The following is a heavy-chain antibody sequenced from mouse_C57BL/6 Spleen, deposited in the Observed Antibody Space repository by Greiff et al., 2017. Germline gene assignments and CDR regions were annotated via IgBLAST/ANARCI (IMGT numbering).Heavy chain of an antibody. V-gene: IGHV8-8*01. Sequence: QVTLKVSGPGILQPSQTLSLTCSFSGFSLSTFGMGVGWIRQPSGKGLEWLAHIWWDDDKYYNPALKSRLTISKDTSKNQVFLKIANVDTADTATYYCARIASYYSNYGWYFDVWGTGTTVTVSS. CDR3: ARIASYYSNYGWYFDV. CDR1: GFSLSTFGMG. CDR2: IWWDDDK. D-gene: IGHD2-5*01. J-gene: IGHJ1*03.